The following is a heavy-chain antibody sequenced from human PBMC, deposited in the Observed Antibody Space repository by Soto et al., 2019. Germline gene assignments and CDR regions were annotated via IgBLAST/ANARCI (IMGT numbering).Heavy chain of an antibody. CDR3: AKDFEFEQPYYYYYGMDV. CDR2: ISYDGSNK. Sequence: GGSLRLSCAASGFTFSSYGMHWVRQAPGKGLEWVAVISYDGSNKYYADSVKGRFTISRDNSKNTLYLQMNSLRAEDTAVYYCAKDFEFEQPYYYYYGMDVWGQGTTVTVSS. V-gene: IGHV3-30*18. D-gene: IGHD3-9*01. CDR1: GFTFSSYG. J-gene: IGHJ6*02.